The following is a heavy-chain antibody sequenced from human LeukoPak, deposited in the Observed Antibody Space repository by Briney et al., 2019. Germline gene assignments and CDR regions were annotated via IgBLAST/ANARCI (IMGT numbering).Heavy chain of an antibody. Sequence: GGSLRLSCAASGFIFSSYSMNWVRQSPGKGLEWVSSISSGSNYIDCADSVKGRFTISRDNARNSLYLQMNSLRVEDTAVYYCARVVISYYYMDVWGKGTTVTVSS. CDR3: ARVVISYYYMDV. V-gene: IGHV3-21*01. CDR2: ISSGSNYI. D-gene: IGHD3-22*01. CDR1: GFIFSSYS. J-gene: IGHJ6*03.